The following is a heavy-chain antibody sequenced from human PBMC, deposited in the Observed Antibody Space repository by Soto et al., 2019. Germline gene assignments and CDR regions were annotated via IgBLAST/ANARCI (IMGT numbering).Heavy chain of an antibody. CDR1: GGTFSRSG. Sequence: QVQLVQSGTEVKKPGASVKVSCKASGGTFSRSGFHWVRQAPGQGLEWMGMIVPSVDTTNYAQKFQARVTISADQFTSTVYMELRSLRSEDTAVSYCARCPQPPDTADPYAVDVWGQGTRVTVSS. CDR3: ARCPQPPDTADPYAVDV. CDR2: IVPSVDTT. D-gene: IGHD5-18*01. J-gene: IGHJ6*02. V-gene: IGHV1-69*18.